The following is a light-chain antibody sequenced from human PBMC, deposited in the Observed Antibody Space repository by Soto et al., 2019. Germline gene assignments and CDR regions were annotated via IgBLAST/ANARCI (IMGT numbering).Light chain of an antibody. CDR2: GAS. CDR3: QQYGSSPGT. CDR1: QSVSSSY. J-gene: IGKJ1*01. V-gene: IGKV3-20*01. Sequence: EIVLTQSPGTLSLSPGERATLSCRASQSVSSSYLAWYQQKPGQAPRLLIYGASSRATGIPDRFSGSGSGTDSTLTISRLESEDFAVYYCQQYGSSPGTFGQGTKVEIK.